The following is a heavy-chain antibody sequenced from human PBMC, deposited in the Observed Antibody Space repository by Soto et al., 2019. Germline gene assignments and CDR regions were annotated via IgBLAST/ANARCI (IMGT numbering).Heavy chain of an antibody. J-gene: IGHJ4*02. V-gene: IGHV4-59*08. CDR2: IYYSGST. CDR1: GGSISSYY. D-gene: IGHD6-6*01. CDR3: ARPYGSCFDY. Sequence: SATLSLSCTVSGGSISSYYWSWIRQPPGKGLEWIGYIYYSGSTNYNPSLKSRVTISVDTSKNQFSLKLSSVTAADTAVYYCARPYGSCFDYWGQGTLVTVS.